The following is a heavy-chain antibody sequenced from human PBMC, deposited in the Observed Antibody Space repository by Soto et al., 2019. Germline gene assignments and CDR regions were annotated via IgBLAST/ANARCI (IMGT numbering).Heavy chain of an antibody. V-gene: IGHV1-69*01. J-gene: IGHJ4*02. CDR3: ASGASRWYPYCFDA. Sequence: QAQVVQSGAEVRKPGSSVKLSCKASEGTFNSYAIAWVRQAPGQGLEWMGGIIPYYNTLNYAQKFQDRVTITADDSTSTGYMELSSLRSDDTAAYFCASGASRWYPYCFDAWAQGTLVTVSS. D-gene: IGHD6-13*01. CDR2: IIPYYNTL. CDR1: EGTFNSYA.